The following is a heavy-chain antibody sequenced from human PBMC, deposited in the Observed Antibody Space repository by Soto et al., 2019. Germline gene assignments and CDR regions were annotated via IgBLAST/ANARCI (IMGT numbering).Heavy chain of an antibody. D-gene: IGHD2-8*01. V-gene: IGHV4-59*01. CDR2: IYYSGST. Sequence: SETLSLTCAVHGGFGGSFSSSYWSWIRQPPGKGLEWIGYIYYSGSTNYNPSLKSRVTISVDTSKNQFSLKLSSVTAADTAVYYCARVTVFSRAMDYGMDVWGQGTTVTVSS. J-gene: IGHJ6*02. CDR3: ARVTVFSRAMDYGMDV. CDR1: GGFGGSFSSSY.